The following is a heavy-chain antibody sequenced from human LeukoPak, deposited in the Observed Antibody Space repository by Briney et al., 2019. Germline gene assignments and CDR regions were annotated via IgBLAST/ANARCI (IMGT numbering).Heavy chain of an antibody. V-gene: IGHV1-2*02. J-gene: IGHJ4*02. CDR3: AREGVDWNHSVYYFDY. CDR1: GYTLTGYY. D-gene: IGHD1-1*01. Sequence: ASVKVSCKASGYTLTGYYMHWVRQAPGQGLEWTGWINPNSGGTNYAQKFQGRVTMTRDTSISTAYMELSRLRSDDTAVYYCAREGVDWNHSVYYFDYWGQGTLVTVSS. CDR2: INPNSGGT.